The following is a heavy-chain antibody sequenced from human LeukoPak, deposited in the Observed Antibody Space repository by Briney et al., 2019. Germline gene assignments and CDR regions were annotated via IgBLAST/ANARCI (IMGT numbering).Heavy chain of an antibody. CDR1: GGSISSYY. D-gene: IGHD3-10*01. J-gene: IGHJ5*02. V-gene: IGHV4-59*12. Sequence: SETLSLTCTVSGGSISSYYWSWIRQPPGKGLEWIGYIYYSGSTNYNPSLKSRVTISVDTSKNQFSLKLNSVTAADTAVYYCARAPYGSGSYYNDANWFDPWGQGTLVTVSS. CDR3: ARAPYGSGSYYNDANWFDP. CDR2: IYYSGST.